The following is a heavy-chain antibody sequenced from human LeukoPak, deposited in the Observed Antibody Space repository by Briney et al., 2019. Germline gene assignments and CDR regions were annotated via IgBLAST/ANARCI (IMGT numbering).Heavy chain of an antibody. V-gene: IGHV3-30-3*01. D-gene: IGHD3-22*01. Sequence: GVLRLSCAASGFTFSSYAMHWVRQAPGKGLEWVALISYDKSNKYYADSVKGRFTISRDNAKNSLYLQMNSLRAEDTAVYHCARDYYDSSGYYTGGYWGQGTLVTVSS. CDR3: ARDYYDSSGYYTGGY. J-gene: IGHJ4*02. CDR2: ISYDKSNK. CDR1: GFTFSSYA.